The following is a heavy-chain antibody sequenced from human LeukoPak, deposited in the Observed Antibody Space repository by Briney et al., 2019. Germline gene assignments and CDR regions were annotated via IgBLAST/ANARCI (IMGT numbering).Heavy chain of an antibody. CDR3: ARDSTVYGDYIF. Sequence: PSETLSLTCTVSGGSISSGGYYWSWIRQHPGKGLEWIGYIYYSGSTYYNPSLKSRVTISVDTSKNQFSLELSSVTAADTAVYYCARDSTVYGDYIFWDQGTLVTVSS. J-gene: IGHJ4*02. D-gene: IGHD4-17*01. CDR2: IYYSGST. V-gene: IGHV4-31*03. CDR1: GGSISSGGYY.